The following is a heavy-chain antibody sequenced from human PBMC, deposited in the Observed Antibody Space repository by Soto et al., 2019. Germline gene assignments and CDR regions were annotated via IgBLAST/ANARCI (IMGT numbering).Heavy chain of an antibody. V-gene: IGHV4-59*10. CDR1: GGSINYYY. CDR2: IHPSGNT. D-gene: IGHD2-15*01. Sequence: SETLSLTCAVSGGSINYYYWSWMRQPAGKGLEWIGRIHPSGNTNYNPSLKRRVTLSVDSPNNQFSLRLRSVTAADTAVYYCARYCSGGSCYHLNWFDPWGQGTLVTVSS. CDR3: ARYCSGGSCYHLNWFDP. J-gene: IGHJ5*02.